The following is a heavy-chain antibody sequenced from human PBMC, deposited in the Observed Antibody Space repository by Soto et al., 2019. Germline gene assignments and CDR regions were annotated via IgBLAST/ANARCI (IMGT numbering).Heavy chain of an antibody. Sequence: VASVKVSCKASGYTFTTYDINWVRQAPGQGLEWLGWMDPNSGSTGYAQNFQGRITMTRNISRNTAHMELSSLQSEDTAVYYCARERKFDFWRKGLDVWGQWTTFTVSS. CDR3: ARERKFDFWRKGLDV. CDR2: MDPNSGST. CDR1: GYTFTTYD. D-gene: IGHD3-3*01. J-gene: IGHJ6*02. V-gene: IGHV1-8*01.